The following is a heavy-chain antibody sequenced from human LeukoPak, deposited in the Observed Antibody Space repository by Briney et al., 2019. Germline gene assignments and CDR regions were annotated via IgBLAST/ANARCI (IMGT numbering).Heavy chain of an antibody. CDR2: IRSKANSYAT. D-gene: IGHD6-19*01. Sequence: PGGSLRLSCAASGFTFSGSAMRWVRQASGKGLEWVGRIRSKANSYATAYAASVKGRFTISRDDSKNTAYLQMNSLKTEDTAVYYCTRHRPGYSSGWNFDYWGQGTLVTVSS. CDR1: GFTFSGSA. CDR3: TRHRPGYSSGWNFDY. V-gene: IGHV3-73*01. J-gene: IGHJ4*02.